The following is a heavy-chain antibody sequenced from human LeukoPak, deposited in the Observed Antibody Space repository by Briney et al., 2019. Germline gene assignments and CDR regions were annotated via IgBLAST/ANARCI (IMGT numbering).Heavy chain of an antibody. Sequence: GGSLRLSCAASGFTFSIYSMNWVRQVPGKGLEWVSSISSSSSYIYYADSVKGRFTISRDNAKNSLYLQMNSLRAEDTAVYYCAKDLSGGYDYFDYWGQGTLVTVSS. CDR3: AKDLSGGYDYFDY. V-gene: IGHV3-21*04. D-gene: IGHD5-12*01. J-gene: IGHJ4*02. CDR1: GFTFSIYS. CDR2: ISSSSSYI.